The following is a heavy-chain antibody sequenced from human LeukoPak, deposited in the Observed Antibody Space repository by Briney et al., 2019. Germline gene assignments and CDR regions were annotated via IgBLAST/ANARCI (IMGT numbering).Heavy chain of an antibody. CDR1: GFSFSDSF. CDR2: ISCKSGDT. J-gene: IGHJ5*02. Sequence: ASVKVSCKASGFSFSDSFIHWVRQAPGQGLEWMGWISCKSGDTRYAEKFKGRVTMTSDTSITTAYMELSSLTPDDTAVYYCARDYFDVAFDPWGQGTLVTASS. D-gene: IGHD2/OR15-2a*01. V-gene: IGHV1-2*02. CDR3: ARDYFDVAFDP.